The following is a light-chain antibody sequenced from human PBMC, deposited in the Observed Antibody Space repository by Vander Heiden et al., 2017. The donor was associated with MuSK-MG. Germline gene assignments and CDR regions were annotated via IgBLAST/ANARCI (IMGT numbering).Light chain of an antibody. CDR3: QQADHSPRT. J-gene: IGKJ2*01. V-gene: IGKV3-15*01. Sequence: EILMTQSPGALSVFPGETATLSCRASQSISITLAWYQQKPGQAPRLLIHAASIRATDVPGRFSGSGSGTEFTLTISSLQSEDFAFYFCQQADHSPRTFGQGTKVEIK. CDR2: AAS. CDR1: QSISIT.